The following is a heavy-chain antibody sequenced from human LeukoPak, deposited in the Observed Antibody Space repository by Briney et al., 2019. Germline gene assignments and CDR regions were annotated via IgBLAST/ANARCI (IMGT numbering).Heavy chain of an antibody. D-gene: IGHD6-19*01. V-gene: IGHV3-53*01. Sequence: GGSLRLSCAASGFTVSSNYMSWVRQAPGGGLDWVSVIYSGDTTYYADSVKGRFTISRDNSKNTLYLQMNSLRAEDTAVYYCARVLSDSRGWYYFDYWGQGTLVTVSS. CDR2: IYSGDTT. CDR3: ARVLSDSRGWYYFDY. J-gene: IGHJ4*02. CDR1: GFTVSSNY.